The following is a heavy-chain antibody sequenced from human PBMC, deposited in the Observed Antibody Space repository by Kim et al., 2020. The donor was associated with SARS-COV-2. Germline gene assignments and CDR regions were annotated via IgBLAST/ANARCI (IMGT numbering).Heavy chain of an antibody. CDR3: VRAVTRYYYYAMAV. Sequence: YNPSLKSRVTISVDPSKNQFSLKGSSVTAADTAVYYCVRAVTRYYYYAMAVWGQGTTVTVSS. D-gene: IGHD5-18*01. J-gene: IGHJ6*02. V-gene: IGHV4-39*07.